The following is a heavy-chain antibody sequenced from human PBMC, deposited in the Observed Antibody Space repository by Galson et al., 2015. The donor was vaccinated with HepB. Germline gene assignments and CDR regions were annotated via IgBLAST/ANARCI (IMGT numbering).Heavy chain of an antibody. V-gene: IGHV3-11*01. CDR1: GFAFSDYY. J-gene: IGHJ4*02. D-gene: IGHD3-3*01. CDR2: MSMSGSTI. CDR3: ARNYNFWSGLDY. Sequence: SLRLSCAASGFAFSDYYMTWIRQAPGKGPKYVAYMSMSGSTIYYADSVKGRFTISRDNARNSLFLQMNRLRAEDTAIYYCARNYNFWSGLDYWGQGTLVTVSS.